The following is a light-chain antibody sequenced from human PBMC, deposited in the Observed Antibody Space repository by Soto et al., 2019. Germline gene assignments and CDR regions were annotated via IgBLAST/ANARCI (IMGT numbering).Light chain of an antibody. Sequence: EIVMTQSPATLSVSPGERATLSCRASQSVSSNLAWYQQKPGQTPRLLIHGASTRATRIPARFSGSGSGTEFTLTISSLQSEDFAVYYCQQYNNFPLTCGGGTKVEIK. V-gene: IGKV3D-15*01. J-gene: IGKJ4*01. CDR1: QSVSSN. CDR3: QQYNNFPLT. CDR2: GAS.